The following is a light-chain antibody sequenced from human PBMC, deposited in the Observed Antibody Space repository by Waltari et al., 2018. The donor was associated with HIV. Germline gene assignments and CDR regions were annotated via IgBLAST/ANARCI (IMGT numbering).Light chain of an antibody. CDR1: TSNIGAGYG. CDR3: QSYDNALSGSL. J-gene: IGLJ2*01. Sequence: QSVLTQPPSVSGAPGPRVTISCTGTTSNIGAGYGVTWYQQLPGTAPKLLVFGNTNRPSGVPDRFPGSKSGTSASLAITGLQAGDEGDYYCQSYDNALSGSLFGGGTKVTVL. CDR2: GNT. V-gene: IGLV1-40*01.